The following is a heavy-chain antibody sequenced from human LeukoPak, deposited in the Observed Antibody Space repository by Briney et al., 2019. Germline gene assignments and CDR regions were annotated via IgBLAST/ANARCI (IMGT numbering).Heavy chain of an antibody. J-gene: IGHJ5*02. CDR3: ARQDLLLWFGELPSPNWFDP. CDR2: IYYSGST. Sequence: PSETLSLTCTVSGGSISSSSYYWGWIRQPPGKGLEWIGSIYYSGSTYYNPSLKSRVTISVDTSKNQFSLKLSSVTAADTAVYYCARQDLLLWFGELPSPNWFDPWGQGTLVTVSS. D-gene: IGHD3-10*01. CDR1: GGSISSSSYY. V-gene: IGHV4-39*01.